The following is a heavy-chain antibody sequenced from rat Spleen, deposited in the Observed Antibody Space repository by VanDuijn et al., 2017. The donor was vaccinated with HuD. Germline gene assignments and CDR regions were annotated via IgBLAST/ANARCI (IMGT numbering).Heavy chain of an antibody. D-gene: IGHD1-3*01. Sequence: EVQLVESGGGLVQPGRSLKLSCVASGLTFSNYWMTWIRQAPGKGLEWVASIINTGDSIYHPDSVKGRFTISRDNAKSTLYLQMDSLRSEDTATYYCARHTDYGSPNWFAYWGQGTLVTVSS. CDR2: IINTGDSI. CDR1: GLTFSNYW. V-gene: IGHV5-31*01. J-gene: IGHJ3*01. CDR3: ARHTDYGSPNWFAY.